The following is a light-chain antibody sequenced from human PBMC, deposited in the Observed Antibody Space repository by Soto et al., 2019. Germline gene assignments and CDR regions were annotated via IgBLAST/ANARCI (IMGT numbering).Light chain of an antibody. CDR3: QQYNNWPRP. J-gene: IGKJ1*01. CDR2: GAS. CDR1: QSVSSN. V-gene: IGKV3-15*01. Sequence: MTLSPATVSVSTGERATLSCRASQSVSSNLAWYQQKPGQAPRLLIYGASTRATGIPARFSGSGSGIEFTLTISSLQSEDFAVYYCQQYNNWPRPFGQGTKVDI.